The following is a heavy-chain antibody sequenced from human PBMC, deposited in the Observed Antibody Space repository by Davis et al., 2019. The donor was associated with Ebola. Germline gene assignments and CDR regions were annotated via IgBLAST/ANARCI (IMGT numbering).Heavy chain of an antibody. CDR2: INPSGGST. CDR1: GYTFSSYY. D-gene: IGHD6-13*01. J-gene: IGHJ4*02. Sequence: AASVKVSCKASGYTFSSYYMHWVRQAPGQGLEWMGIINPSGGSTSYAQKFQGRVTMTRDTSTSTVYMELRSLRSEDTAGYYCARAVGSNSWYPLGYGGQGTLVTLSS. V-gene: IGHV1-46*01. CDR3: ARAVGSNSWYPLGY.